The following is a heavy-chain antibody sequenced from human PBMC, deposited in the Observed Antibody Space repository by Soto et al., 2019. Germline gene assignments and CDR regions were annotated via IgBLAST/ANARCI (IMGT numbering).Heavy chain of an antibody. D-gene: IGHD3-10*01. V-gene: IGHV4-30-2*01. CDR2: LHHSGDT. J-gene: IGHJ4*02. Sequence: QLQLQESGSGLVRPSQTLSLTCTVSGASIGSGSYSWNWIRQPPGKGLEWIGYLHHSGDTYFNPSLRRRVSISVDRSNNQFYLKLISVTAADAAVYYCARFPLWFGELDYWGQGARVTVSS. CDR3: ARFPLWFGELDY. CDR1: GASIGSGSYS.